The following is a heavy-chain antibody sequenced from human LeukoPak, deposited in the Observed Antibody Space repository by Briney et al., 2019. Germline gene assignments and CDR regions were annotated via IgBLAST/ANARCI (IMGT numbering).Heavy chain of an antibody. CDR2: LAYDGSNK. Sequence: AAGTLRFSCAGTRFTLISYPMDRHRHAQGHELKGGSVLAYDGSNKYYADSVEGRFTVSRDNSKSTVFLQINSLRAEDTAVYHCARDKDDCTGTSCYNFDYWGQGTLVTVSS. CDR1: RFTLISYP. J-gene: IGHJ4*02. CDR3: ARDKDDCTGTSCYNFDY. D-gene: IGHD2-15*01. V-gene: IGHV3-30*04.